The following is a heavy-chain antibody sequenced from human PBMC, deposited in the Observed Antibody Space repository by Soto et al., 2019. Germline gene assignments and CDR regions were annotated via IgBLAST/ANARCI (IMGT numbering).Heavy chain of an antibody. CDR1: GFTFSSYA. CDR3: AKDRRIAAAGLYYYYYGMDV. CDR2: ISGSGGST. V-gene: IGHV3-23*01. D-gene: IGHD6-13*01. Sequence: GGSLRLSCAASGFTFSSYAMIWVRQAPGKGLEWVSAISGSGGSTYYADSVKGRFTISRDNSKNTLYLQMNSLRAEDTAVYYCAKDRRIAAAGLYYYYYGMDVWGQGTTVTVSS. J-gene: IGHJ6*02.